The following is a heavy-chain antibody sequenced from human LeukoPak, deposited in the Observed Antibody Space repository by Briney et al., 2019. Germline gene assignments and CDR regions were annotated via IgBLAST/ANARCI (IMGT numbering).Heavy chain of an antibody. CDR2: IWYDGSNK. D-gene: IGHD3-3*01. Sequence: GGSLRLSCAESGFTFSSYGMHWVRQAPGKGLEWVAVIWYDGSNKYYADSVKGRFTISRDNSKNTLYLQMNSLRAEDTAVYYCAKDNYDFWSGFGYFDYWGQGTLVTVSS. CDR3: AKDNYDFWSGFGYFDY. J-gene: IGHJ4*02. CDR1: GFTFSSYG. V-gene: IGHV3-33*06.